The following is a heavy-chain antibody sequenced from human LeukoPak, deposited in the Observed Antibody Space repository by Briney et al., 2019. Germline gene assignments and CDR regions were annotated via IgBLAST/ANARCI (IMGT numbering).Heavy chain of an antibody. J-gene: IGHJ4*02. D-gene: IGHD5-18*01. V-gene: IGHV4-34*01. CDR2: IYHSGST. Sequence: SETLSLTCAVYGGSFSGYYWSWIRQPPGKGLEWIGSIYHSGSTYYNPSLKSRVTISVDTSKNQFSLKLSSVTAADTAVYYCARQSGRIQLWLGYFDYWGQGTLVTVSS. CDR3: ARQSGRIQLWLGYFDY. CDR1: GGSFSGYY.